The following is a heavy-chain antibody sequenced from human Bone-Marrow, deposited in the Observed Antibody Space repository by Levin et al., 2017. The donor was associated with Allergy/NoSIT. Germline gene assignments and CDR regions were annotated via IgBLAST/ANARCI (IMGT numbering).Heavy chain of an antibody. J-gene: IGHJ4*02. CDR1: GFTFRGYG. CDR2: IWLDGRSQ. Sequence: GESLKISCAASGFTFRGYGFHWVRQAPGKGLEWVAVIWLDGRSQHYADSVKGRFTISRDNSQNTLWLQMNSLRAEDTAVYYCAREGSWSSTWLGNYYFDCWGQGTLVTVSS. V-gene: IGHV3-33*01. CDR3: AREGSWSSTWLGNYYFDC. D-gene: IGHD6-13*01.